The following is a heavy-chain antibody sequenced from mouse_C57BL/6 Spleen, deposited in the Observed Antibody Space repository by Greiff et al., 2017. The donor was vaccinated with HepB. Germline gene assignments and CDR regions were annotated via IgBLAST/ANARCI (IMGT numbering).Heavy chain of an antibody. V-gene: IGHV5-16*01. CDR2: INYDGSST. Sequence: EVQLQESEGGLVQPGSSMKLSCTASGFTFSDYYMAWVRQVPEKGLEWVANINYDGSSTYYLDSLKSRFIISRDNAKNILYLQMSSLKSEDTATYYCAREIYYGSSSYYAMDYWGQGTSVTVSS. D-gene: IGHD1-1*01. J-gene: IGHJ4*01. CDR3: AREIYYGSSSYYAMDY. CDR1: GFTFSDYY.